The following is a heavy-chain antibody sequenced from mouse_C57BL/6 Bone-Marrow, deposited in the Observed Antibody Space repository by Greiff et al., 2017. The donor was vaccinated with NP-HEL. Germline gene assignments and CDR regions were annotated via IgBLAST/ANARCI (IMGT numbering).Heavy chain of an antibody. Sequence: VHVKQSGPELVKPGASVKISCKASGYTFTDYYMNWVKQSHGKSLEWIGDINPNNGGTSYNQKFKGKATLTVDKSSSTAYMELRSLTSEDSAVYYCARRDVYYDYYFDYWGQGTTLTVSS. D-gene: IGHD2-4*01. CDR3: ARRDVYYDYYFDY. V-gene: IGHV1-26*01. J-gene: IGHJ2*01. CDR1: GYTFTDYY. CDR2: INPNNGGT.